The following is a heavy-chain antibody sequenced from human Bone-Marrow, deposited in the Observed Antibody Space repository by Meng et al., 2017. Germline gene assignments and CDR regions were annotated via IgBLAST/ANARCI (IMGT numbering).Heavy chain of an antibody. V-gene: IGHV3-30*18. CDR2: ISFDGNNK. J-gene: IGHJ4*02. Sequence: QVQLVESGGGVVQPGRSLRLSCAASGFTFSTYNMHWVRQAPGKGLEWVAVISFDGNNKYYADSVKGRFTISRDNSKNTLYLQTNSLRLEDTAVYYCAKGDFDWGQGTLVTVSS. CDR1: GFTFSTYN. CDR3: AKGDFD. D-gene: IGHD3/OR15-3a*01.